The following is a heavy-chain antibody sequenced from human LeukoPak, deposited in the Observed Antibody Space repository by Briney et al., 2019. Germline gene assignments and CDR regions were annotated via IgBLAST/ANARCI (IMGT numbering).Heavy chain of an antibody. CDR3: AKEGLDYYFWRGSLYFDS. J-gene: IGHJ4*02. CDR2: ISGDATET. V-gene: IGHV3-43*01. Sequence: QPGGSLRLSCAASGFTFDDYSMRWVRQPPGKGLEWVSLISGDATETNYADSVRGRFTISRDNGENSLYLQMSSLTAEDTALYYCAKEGLDYYFWRGSLYFDSWGRGTLVTVSS. D-gene: IGHD3-3*01. CDR1: GFTFDDYS.